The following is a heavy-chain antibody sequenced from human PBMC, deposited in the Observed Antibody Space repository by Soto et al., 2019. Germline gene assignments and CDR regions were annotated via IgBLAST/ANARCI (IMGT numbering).Heavy chain of an antibody. Sequence: GGSLRLSCAASGFTFSSYGMHWVRQAPGKGLEWVAVIWYDGSNKYYEDSVKGRFTNSRDNSKNTLYLQMNSLRAEDTAVYYCARDRIAAAGTDPLRSFYYMDVWGKGTTVTVSS. J-gene: IGHJ6*03. CDR2: IWYDGSNK. CDR3: ARDRIAAAGTDPLRSFYYMDV. D-gene: IGHD6-13*01. V-gene: IGHV3-33*01. CDR1: GFTFSSYG.